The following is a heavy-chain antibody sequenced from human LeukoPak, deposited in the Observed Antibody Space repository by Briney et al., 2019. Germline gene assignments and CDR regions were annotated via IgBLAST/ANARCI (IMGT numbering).Heavy chain of an antibody. CDR3: TRFSTASSRPAYY. J-gene: IGHJ4*02. D-gene: IGHD1-14*01. V-gene: IGHV4-38-2*01. CDR2: IYHSGIT. CDR1: GYSISSGYY. Sequence: SETLSLTCAVSGYSISSGYYWGWIRQSPGKGLEWIGNIYHSGITHYNPSLQGRITLSVDTSKNQFSLNLSSVTAADTAVYYCTRFSTASSRPAYYWGQGTLVIVST.